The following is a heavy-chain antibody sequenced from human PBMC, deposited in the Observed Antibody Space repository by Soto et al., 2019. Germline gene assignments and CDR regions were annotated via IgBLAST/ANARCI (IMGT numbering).Heavy chain of an antibody. D-gene: IGHD4-17*01. Sequence: GESLKIFCKAAGDHITNYWIAWVRQMPGKGMEYMGIIYPSDSDSRYSPSFQGQVTFSADKSINTAYLQWSSLKASDTAMYYCARHGFYGDYSSNYFDPWGQGNLVTVSS. V-gene: IGHV5-51*01. CDR3: ARHGFYGDYSSNYFDP. CDR1: GDHITNYW. CDR2: IYPSDSDS. J-gene: IGHJ5*02.